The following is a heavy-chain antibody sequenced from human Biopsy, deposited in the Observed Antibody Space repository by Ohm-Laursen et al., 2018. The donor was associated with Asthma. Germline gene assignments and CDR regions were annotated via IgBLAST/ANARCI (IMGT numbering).Heavy chain of an antibody. Sequence: SLRLSCSASGFSFSSYATHWVRQAPGKGLEWLALIWYDGINKFYADSVKGRITVSRDQSKSTLYLQINSLRADDTAVYYCARDFGNRYSETHLEYWGQGTLVTVSS. CDR1: GFSFSSYA. V-gene: IGHV3-33*01. D-gene: IGHD3-10*01. J-gene: IGHJ4*02. CDR2: IWYDGINK. CDR3: ARDFGNRYSETHLEY.